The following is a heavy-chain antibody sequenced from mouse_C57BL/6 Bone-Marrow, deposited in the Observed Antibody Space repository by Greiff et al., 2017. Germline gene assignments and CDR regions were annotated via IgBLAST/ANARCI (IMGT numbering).Heavy chain of an antibody. J-gene: IGHJ3*01. Sequence: EVMLVESGGGLVQPGGSMKLSCVASGFTFSNYWMNWVRQSPEKGLEWVAQIRLKSDNYATHYAESVKGRFTISRDDSKSSVYLQMNNLRAEDTGIYYCPGGYDGFAYWGQGTLVTVSA. CDR1: GFTFSNYW. CDR3: PGGYDGFAY. V-gene: IGHV6-3*01. D-gene: IGHD2-2*01. CDR2: IRLKSDNYAT.